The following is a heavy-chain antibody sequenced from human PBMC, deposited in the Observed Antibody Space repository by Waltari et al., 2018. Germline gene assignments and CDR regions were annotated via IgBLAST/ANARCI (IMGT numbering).Heavy chain of an antibody. CDR2: SKNKGGT. J-gene: IGHJ4*02. Sequence: EVQVVESGGGLVKPGGSLRLSCGVSGLIFSDAWMSWVRQAPGKGLEWIGRSKNKGGTDYAAPVKGRFTLSRDDSKNMVFLQMNSLEDEDTAVYYCAHDMTIFGVADYWGQGTLVTVSS. CDR1: GLIFSDAW. CDR3: AHDMTIFGVADY. D-gene: IGHD3-3*01. V-gene: IGHV3-15*01.